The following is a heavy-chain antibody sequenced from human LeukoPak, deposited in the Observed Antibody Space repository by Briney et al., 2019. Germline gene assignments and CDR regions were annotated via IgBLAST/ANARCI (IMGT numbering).Heavy chain of an antibody. V-gene: IGHV7-4-1*02. CDR3: ARPEMYSGSYFVDY. J-gene: IGHJ4*02. CDR1: GYTFTSYA. D-gene: IGHD1-26*01. CDR2: INTNTGNP. Sequence: RASVKVSCKASGYTFTSYAMNWVRQAPGQGLEWMGWINTNTGNPTYAQGFTGRFVFSLDTSVSTAYLQISSLKAEDTAVYYCARPEMYSGSYFVDYWGQGTLVTVSS.